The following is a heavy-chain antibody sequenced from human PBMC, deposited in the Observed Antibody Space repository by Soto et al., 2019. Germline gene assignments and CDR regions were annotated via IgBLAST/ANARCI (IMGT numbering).Heavy chain of an antibody. Sequence: GGSLRLSCAASGFTFSSYAMSWVRQAPGKGLEWVSAISGSGGSTYYADSVKGRFTISRDNSKNTLYVQMNSLRAEDTAVYYCAKGPRAGVVVVAGPEDSWGQGTLVTVSS. J-gene: IGHJ4*02. V-gene: IGHV3-23*01. CDR3: AKGPRAGVVVVAGPEDS. D-gene: IGHD2-15*01. CDR1: GFTFSSYA. CDR2: ISGSGGST.